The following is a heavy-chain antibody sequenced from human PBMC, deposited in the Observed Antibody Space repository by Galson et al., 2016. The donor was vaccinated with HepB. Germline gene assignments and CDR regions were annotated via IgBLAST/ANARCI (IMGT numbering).Heavy chain of an antibody. V-gene: IGHV3-74*01. CDR1: GFTFSSQW. CDR3: VRGAPIDF. J-gene: IGHJ4*02. Sequence: SLRLSCAASGFTFSSQWMNWVRQGPGKGLEWVSRMNNDESSISYADSVKGRFTISRDNAKKTLYLQMSSLGAEDTGVYYCVRGAPIDFWGQGTLITVSS. CDR2: MNNDESSI.